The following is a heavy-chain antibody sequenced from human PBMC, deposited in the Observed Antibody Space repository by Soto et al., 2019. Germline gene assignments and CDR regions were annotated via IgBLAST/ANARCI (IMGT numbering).Heavy chain of an antibody. CDR2: ISWNSGKI. V-gene: IGHV3-9*01. CDR1: GFTFDDYA. J-gene: IGHJ4*02. Sequence: EVQLVESGGGLVQPGRSLRLSCAASGFTFDDYAMHWVRQAPGKGLEWVSGISWNSGKIGYADSVKGGFTISRDNANNSLYLQMNSLRPEDTAFYYCAKEIVGAINYWGQGTLVTVSS. D-gene: IGHD1-26*01. CDR3: AKEIVGAINY.